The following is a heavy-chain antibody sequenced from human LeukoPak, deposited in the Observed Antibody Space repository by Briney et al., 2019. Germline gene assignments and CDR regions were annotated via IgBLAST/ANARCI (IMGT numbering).Heavy chain of an antibody. CDR1: GYSFTSYW. V-gene: IGHV5-51*01. CDR2: VYPGDSDT. D-gene: IGHD5-18*01. Sequence: GESLKISCKGSGYSFTSYWIGWVRQMPGKGLEWMGIVYPGDSDTRYSPSFQGQVTISADKYISTAYLQWSSLKASDTATYYCARGDTAMVTYQELSYWGQGTLVTVSS. J-gene: IGHJ4*02. CDR3: ARGDTAMVTYQELSY.